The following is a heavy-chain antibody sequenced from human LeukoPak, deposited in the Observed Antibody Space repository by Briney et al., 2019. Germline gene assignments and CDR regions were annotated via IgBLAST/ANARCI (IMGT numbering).Heavy chain of an antibody. V-gene: IGHV1-2*02. Sequence: ASVNVSCKASGYTFTAYYLYWVRQAPGQGLEWMGWINPNSGGTNYAQKFQGRVTMTRDTSITTAYMELSSLRSDDTALYYFAIAVAANDAFDIWGHGTMVTVSS. D-gene: IGHD6-19*01. CDR2: INPNSGGT. J-gene: IGHJ3*02. CDR1: GYTFTAYY. CDR3: AIAVAANDAFDI.